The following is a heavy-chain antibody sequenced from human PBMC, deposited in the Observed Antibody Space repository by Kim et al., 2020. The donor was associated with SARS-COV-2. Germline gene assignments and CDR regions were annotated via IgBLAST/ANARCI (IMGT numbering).Heavy chain of an antibody. V-gene: IGHV4-59*13. CDR3: AGDNVEAREGNFDL. CDR1: GGSISSYY. CDR2: IYYSGSS. D-gene: IGHD1-1*01. J-gene: IGHJ2*01. Sequence: SETLSLTCTVSGGSISSYYWSWIRQPPGKGLEWIGYIYYSGSSNYNPSLKRRVTISVDTSRNQFSLKLSSVTAADTAVYYCAGDNVEAREGNFDLWGHGTLVTVSS.